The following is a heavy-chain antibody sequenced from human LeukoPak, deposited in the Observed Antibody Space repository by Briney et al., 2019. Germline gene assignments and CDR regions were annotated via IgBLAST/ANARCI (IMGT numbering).Heavy chain of an antibody. CDR3: ASGPETPFVVVPAAMDYYYYYMDV. CDR1: GGSISSGSYY. Sequence: SETLSLTCTVSGGSISSGSYYWSWIRQPVGKGLEWIGRIYTSGSTNYNPSLKSRVTISVDTSKNQFSLKLSSVTAADTAVYYWASGPETPFVVVPAAMDYYYYYMDVWGKGTTVTVSS. V-gene: IGHV4-61*02. J-gene: IGHJ6*03. D-gene: IGHD2-2*01. CDR2: IYTSGST.